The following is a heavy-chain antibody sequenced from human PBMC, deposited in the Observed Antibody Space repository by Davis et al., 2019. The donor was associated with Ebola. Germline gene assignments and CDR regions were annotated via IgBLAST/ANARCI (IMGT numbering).Heavy chain of an antibody. V-gene: IGHV4-34*01. CDR2: INHSGST. CDR3: ARMSGWYRDAFDI. D-gene: IGHD6-19*01. CDR1: GGSFSGYY. Sequence: SETLSLTCAVYGGSFSGYYWSWIRQPPGKGLEWIGEINHSGSTNYNPSLKSRVTISVDTSKNQFSLKLSSVTAADTAVYYCARMSGWYRDAFDIWGQGTMVTVSS. J-gene: IGHJ3*02.